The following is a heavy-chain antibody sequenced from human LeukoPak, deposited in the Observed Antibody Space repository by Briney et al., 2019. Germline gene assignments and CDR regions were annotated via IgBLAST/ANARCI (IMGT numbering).Heavy chain of an antibody. J-gene: IGHJ4*02. CDR1: AFTFRGYD. Sequence: PGGSMTFSSAASAFTFRGYDMDWVRQATGKGLEWVSAITTAGDPYYPGSVKGRFTISRENAKNSLYLQMNSLRAGDTAVYYCARAAGIVLYSLDYWGQGDLVTVSS. D-gene: IGHD2-8*01. CDR3: ARAAGIVLYSLDY. V-gene: IGHV3-13*05. CDR2: ITTAGDP.